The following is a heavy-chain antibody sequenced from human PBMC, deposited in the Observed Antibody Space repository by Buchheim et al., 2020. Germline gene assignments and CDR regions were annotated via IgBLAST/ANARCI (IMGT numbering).Heavy chain of an antibody. D-gene: IGHD5-18*01. Sequence: QLQLQESGPGLVKPSETLSLTCTVSGGSISSGSYYWGWIRQSPGKGLEWIAIIGHTGDTYYNPSLQSRVTISVDTSKNQFSLKLSSVTAADTAVYYCARHVSGYSYGLNWFDPWGQGTL. V-gene: IGHV4-39*01. CDR3: ARHVSGYSYGLNWFDP. CDR1: GGSISSGSYY. CDR2: IGHTGDT. J-gene: IGHJ5*02.